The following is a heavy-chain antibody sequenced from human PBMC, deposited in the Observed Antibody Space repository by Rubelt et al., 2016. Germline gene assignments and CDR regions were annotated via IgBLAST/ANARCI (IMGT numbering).Heavy chain of an antibody. D-gene: IGHD3-22*01. CDR3: ARDRNYYDSSGYPDY. CDR2: INPNSGGT. J-gene: IGHJ4*02. V-gene: IGHV1-2*02. Sequence: APGQGLEWMGWINPNSGGTNYARKFQGRVTMTRDTSISTAYMELSRLRSDDTAVYYCARDRNYYDSSGYPDYWGQGTLVTVSS.